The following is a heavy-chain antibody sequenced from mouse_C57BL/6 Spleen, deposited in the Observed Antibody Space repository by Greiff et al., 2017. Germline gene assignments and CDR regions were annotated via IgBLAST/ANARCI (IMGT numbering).Heavy chain of an antibody. CDR3: ARGDIITTVVAYYYAMDY. D-gene: IGHD1-1*01. CDR1: GYTFTDYY. Sequence: VQLQQSGPELVKPGASVKISCKASGYTFTDYYMNWVKQSHGKSLEWIGDINPNNGGTSYTQKFKGKATLTVDKYSSTAYMELRSLTSEDSAVYYCARGDIITTVVAYYYAMDYWGQGTSVTVSA. V-gene: IGHV1-26*01. CDR2: INPNNGGT. J-gene: IGHJ4*01.